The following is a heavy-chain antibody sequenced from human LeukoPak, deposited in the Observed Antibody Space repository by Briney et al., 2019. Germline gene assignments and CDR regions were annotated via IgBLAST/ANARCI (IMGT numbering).Heavy chain of an antibody. J-gene: IGHJ5*02. CDR1: GGTFSSYA. V-gene: IGHV1-69*13. D-gene: IGHD3-10*01. CDR3: VRLWFGGVENWFDP. Sequence: APVKASCKASGGTFSSYAISWVRQAPGQGLEWMGGIIPIFGTANYAQKFQGRVTITADESTSTAYMELSSLRSEDTAVYYCVRLWFGGVENWFDPWGQGTLVTVSS. CDR2: IIPIFGTA.